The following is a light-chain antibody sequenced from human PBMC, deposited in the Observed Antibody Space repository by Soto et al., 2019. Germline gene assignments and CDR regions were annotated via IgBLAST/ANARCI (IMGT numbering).Light chain of an antibody. V-gene: IGKV3-11*01. CDR2: DAF. CDR3: QQRIKWPIT. Sequence: EIVLTQSPATLSLSPGEIATLSCRASQSVATYVAWYQQKPGQAPRLIIYDAFNRATGTPARFSGSGSGTDFTLTISSLEPADAAVYYCQQRIKWPITLGQGTRLEIK. CDR1: QSVATY. J-gene: IGKJ5*01.